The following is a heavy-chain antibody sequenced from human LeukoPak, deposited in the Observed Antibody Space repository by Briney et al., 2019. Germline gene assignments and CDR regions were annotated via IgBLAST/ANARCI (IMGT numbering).Heavy chain of an antibody. CDR1: GGSFSGYY. CDR2: INHSGST. D-gene: IGHD3-22*01. Sequence: SETLSLTCAVYGGSFSGYYWSWIRQPPGKGLEWIGEINHSGSTNYNPSLKSRVTISVDTSKNQFSLKLSSVTAADTAVYYCARGLPRTCYYDSSGYFDYWGQGTLVTVSS. J-gene: IGHJ4*02. CDR3: ARGLPRTCYYDSSGYFDY. V-gene: IGHV4-34*01.